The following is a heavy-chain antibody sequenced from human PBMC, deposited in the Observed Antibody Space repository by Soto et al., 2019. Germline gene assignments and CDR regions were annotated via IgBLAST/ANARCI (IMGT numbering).Heavy chain of an antibody. CDR3: ARGWGPGHAFDI. J-gene: IGHJ3*02. Sequence: SETLSLTCAVYGGSFSGYYWSWIRQPPGKGLEWIGEINHSGSTNYNPSLKSRVTISVDTSKNQFSLKLSSVTAADTAVYYCARGWGPGHAFDIWGQGTMVTVSS. V-gene: IGHV4-34*01. CDR1: GGSFSGYY. D-gene: IGHD7-27*01. CDR2: INHSGST.